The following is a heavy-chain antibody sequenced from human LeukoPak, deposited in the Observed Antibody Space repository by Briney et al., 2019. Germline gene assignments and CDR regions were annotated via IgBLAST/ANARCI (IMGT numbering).Heavy chain of an antibody. D-gene: IGHD4-17*01. CDR2: IYPGDSDT. Sequence: GESLKISCKGSGYSFTSYWIGWVRQMPGKGLEWMGIIYPGDSDTRYSPSFQGQVTISADKSISTAYLQWSSLKASDTAMYYCASPTPAYGDNDAFDIWGQGTMVTVSS. J-gene: IGHJ3*02. V-gene: IGHV5-51*01. CDR1: GYSFTSYW. CDR3: ASPTPAYGDNDAFDI.